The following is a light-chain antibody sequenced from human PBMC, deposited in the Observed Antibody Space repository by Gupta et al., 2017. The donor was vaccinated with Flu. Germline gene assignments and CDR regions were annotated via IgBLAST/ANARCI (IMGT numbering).Light chain of an antibody. CDR1: SSNIGSNY. Sequence: KVTISCSGTSSNIGSNYVSWYQHVPVTVPKLLIYENDKRPSGIPDRFSGSKSGASATLDITGLQTGDEADYYCGTLGSLKSGGLFGGGTHLTVL. CDR2: END. CDR3: GTLGSLKSGGL. V-gene: IGLV1-51*02. J-gene: IGLJ3*02.